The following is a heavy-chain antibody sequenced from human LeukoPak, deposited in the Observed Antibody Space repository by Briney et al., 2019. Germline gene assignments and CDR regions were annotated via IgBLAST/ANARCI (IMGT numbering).Heavy chain of an antibody. CDR2: ISAYNGNT. CDR1: GYTLTSYG. CDR3: ARDRYYYDSSGRLDAFDI. Sequence: ASVKVSCKASGYTLTSYGISCVRQAPGQGVEWMGWISAYNGNTNYAQKLQGRVTMTTDTSTSTAYMELRSLRSDDTALYYCARDRYYYDSSGRLDAFDIWGQGTIVTVSS. V-gene: IGHV1-18*01. J-gene: IGHJ3*02. D-gene: IGHD3-22*01.